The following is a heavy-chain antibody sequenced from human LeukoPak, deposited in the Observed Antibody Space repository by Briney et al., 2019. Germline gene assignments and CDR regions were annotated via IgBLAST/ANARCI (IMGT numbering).Heavy chain of an antibody. J-gene: IGHJ3*02. CDR2: ISGYNGNT. V-gene: IGHV1-18*01. D-gene: IGHD2-21*02. Sequence: GASVKVSCKASGYTFTSYGISWVRQAPGQRLEWMGWISGYNGNTYYAQKLQGRVTMTTDTSTSTAYMELRSLRSDDTAVYYCARDLYYCGGDCYSDAFDIWGQGTMVTVSS. CDR1: GYTFTSYG. CDR3: ARDLYYCGGDCYSDAFDI.